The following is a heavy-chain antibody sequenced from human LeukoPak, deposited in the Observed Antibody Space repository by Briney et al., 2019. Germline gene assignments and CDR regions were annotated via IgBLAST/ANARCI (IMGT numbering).Heavy chain of an antibody. CDR2: ISGSGGST. J-gene: IGHJ4*02. V-gene: IGHV3-23*01. Sequence: GGSLRLSCAASGFTFSSYAMSWVRQAPGKGLEWVSAISGSGGSTYYADSVKGRFTISRDNSKNTLYLQMNSLRAEDTAVYYCAKGSLGRYSRITIFGVVILYYFDYWGQGTLVTVSS. D-gene: IGHD3-3*01. CDR3: AKGSLGRYSRITIFGVVILYYFDY. CDR1: GFTFSSYA.